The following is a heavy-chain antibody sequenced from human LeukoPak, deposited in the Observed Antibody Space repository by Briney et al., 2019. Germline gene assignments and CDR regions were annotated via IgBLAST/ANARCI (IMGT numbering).Heavy chain of an antibody. J-gene: IGHJ5*02. D-gene: IGHD3-3*01. CDR2: IYYSGST. Sequence: SETLSLTCTVSGGSISSYYWSWIRQPPGKGLEWIGYIYYSGSTNYNPSLKSRVTISVDTSKNQFSLKLSSVTAADTAVYYCARSNYDFWSGYEDNRFDPWGQGTLVTVSS. V-gene: IGHV4-59*01. CDR3: ARSNYDFWSGYEDNRFDP. CDR1: GGSISSYY.